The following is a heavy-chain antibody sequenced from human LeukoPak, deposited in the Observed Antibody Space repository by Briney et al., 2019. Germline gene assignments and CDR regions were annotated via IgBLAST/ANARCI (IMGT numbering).Heavy chain of an antibody. J-gene: IGHJ3*02. V-gene: IGHV1-2*02. CDR1: GYTFTGYY. CDR3: ARVRDGYNDAYDI. D-gene: IGHD5-24*01. Sequence: ASVKVSCKASGYTFTGYYLHWVRQAPGQGLEWVGWINPSSGDTNYAQKFQGRVTMTRDTSTSTVYMELSSLKSEDTAVYYCARVRDGYNDAYDIWGQGTMVTVSS. CDR2: INPSSGDT.